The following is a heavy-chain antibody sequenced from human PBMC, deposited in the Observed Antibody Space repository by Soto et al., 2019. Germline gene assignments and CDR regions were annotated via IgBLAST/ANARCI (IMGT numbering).Heavy chain of an antibody. D-gene: IGHD3-3*01. V-gene: IGHV4-59*01. J-gene: IGHJ5*02. CDR2: IYYSGST. CDR3: ARVATHDFWSGPSTGFDP. CDR1: GGSISSYY. Sequence: ETLSLTCTVSGGSISSYYWSWIRQPPGKGLEWIGYIYYSGSTNYNPSLKSRVTISVDTSKNQFSLKLSSVTAADTAVYYCARVATHDFWSGPSTGFDPWGQGTLVTVSS.